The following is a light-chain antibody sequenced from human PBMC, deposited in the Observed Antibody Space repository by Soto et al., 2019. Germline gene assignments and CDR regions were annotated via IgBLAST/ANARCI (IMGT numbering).Light chain of an antibody. CDR1: SGSVSTRCY. Sequence: QTVVTQEPSFSVSPGGTVTLTCGVSSGSVSTRCYPSWYQQTPGQAPRTLIYSTSTRSSGVPDRFSGSIVGNKAALTISGAQADDESDYYCVLYMGSGIWVFGGGTKVTVL. CDR2: STS. CDR3: VLYMGSGIWV. J-gene: IGLJ3*02. V-gene: IGLV8-61*01.